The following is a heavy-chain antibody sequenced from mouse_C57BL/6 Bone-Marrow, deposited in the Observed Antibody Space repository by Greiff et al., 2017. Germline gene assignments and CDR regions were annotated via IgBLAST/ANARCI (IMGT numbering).Heavy chain of an antibody. CDR3: TRCYGSSYDWYFDV. J-gene: IGHJ1*03. V-gene: IGHV1-15*01. CDR1: GYTFTDYE. D-gene: IGHD1-1*01. Sequence: VKVVESGAELVRPGASVTLSCKASGYTFTDYEMHWVKQTPVHGLEWIGAIDPETGGTAYNQKFKGKAILTADKSSSTAYMELRSLTSEDSAVYYCTRCYGSSYDWYFDVWGTGTTVTVSS. CDR2: IDPETGGT.